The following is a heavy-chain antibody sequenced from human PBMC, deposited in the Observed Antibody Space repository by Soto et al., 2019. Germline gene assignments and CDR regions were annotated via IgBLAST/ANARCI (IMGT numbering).Heavy chain of an antibody. D-gene: IGHD6-19*01. V-gene: IGHV4-4*07. CDR1: GGSISSYY. CDR2: IYTSGST. J-gene: IGHJ2*01. CDR3: ARDLNGYSSGWGYWYFDL. Sequence: QVQLQESGPGLVKPSETLSLTCTVSGGSISSYYWSWIRQPAGKGLEWIGRIYTSGSTNYNPSLKRRVTMSVDTSKNQFSLKLSSVTAADTAVYYCARDLNGYSSGWGYWYFDLWGRGTLVTVSS.